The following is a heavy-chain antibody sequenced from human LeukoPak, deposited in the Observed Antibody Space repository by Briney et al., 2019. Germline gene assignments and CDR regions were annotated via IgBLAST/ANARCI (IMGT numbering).Heavy chain of an antibody. V-gene: IGHV3-7*01. J-gene: IGHJ4*02. Sequence: GGSLRLSCVASGFTFSSRDWMTWVRQAPGKGLEWVANIKQDGSEKNYVDSVKGRFTISRDNAKNSLYLQMNSLRAEDTAVYYCARDLYNYYGSGIDYWGQGTLVTVSS. CDR3: ARDLYNYYGSGIDY. CDR1: GFTFSSRDW. D-gene: IGHD3-10*01. CDR2: IKQDGSEK.